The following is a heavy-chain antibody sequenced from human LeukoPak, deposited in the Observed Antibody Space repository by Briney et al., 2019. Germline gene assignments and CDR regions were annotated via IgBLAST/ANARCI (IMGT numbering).Heavy chain of an antibody. Sequence: SVKVSCKASGGTFSSYAISWVRQAPGQGLEWMGEIIPIFGTANYAQKFQGRVTITTDESTSTAYMELSSLRSEDTAVYYCARQTFYGGNSYYYYYMDVWGQGTTVTVSS. D-gene: IGHD4-23*01. V-gene: IGHV1-69*05. J-gene: IGHJ6*03. CDR1: GGTFSSYA. CDR3: ARQTFYGGNSYYYYYMDV. CDR2: IIPIFGTA.